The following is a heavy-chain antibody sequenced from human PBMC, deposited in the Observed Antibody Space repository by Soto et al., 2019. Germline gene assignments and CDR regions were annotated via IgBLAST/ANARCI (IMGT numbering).Heavy chain of an antibody. CDR2: ISYDGSNK. CDR1: GFTFSSYG. D-gene: IGHD3-16*01. CDR3: AGHNERFGYYYYGMDV. J-gene: IGHJ6*02. V-gene: IGHV3-30*03. Sequence: PGGSLRLSCAASGFTFSSYGMHWVRQAPGKGLEWVAVISYDGSNKYYADSVKGRFTISRDNSKNTLYLQMNSLRAEDTAVYYCAGHNERFGYYYYGMDVWGQGTTVTVSS.